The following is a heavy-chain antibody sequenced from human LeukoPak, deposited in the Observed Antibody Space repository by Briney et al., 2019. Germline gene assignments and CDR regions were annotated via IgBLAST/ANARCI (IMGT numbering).Heavy chain of an antibody. V-gene: IGHV1-18*01. CDR2: MSALNGNT. D-gene: IGHD4-17*01. CDR3: ARDSALLNNGDWYGGSDY. Sequence: ASVKVSCRASGYTFTNYGISWVRQAPGQGLEWMGWMSALNGNTNYQHKFQGRVTMTTDTSKNTAYMELRSLRSDDTAMYYCARDSALLNNGDWYGGSDYWGQGTLVTVSS. CDR1: GYTFTNYG. J-gene: IGHJ4*02.